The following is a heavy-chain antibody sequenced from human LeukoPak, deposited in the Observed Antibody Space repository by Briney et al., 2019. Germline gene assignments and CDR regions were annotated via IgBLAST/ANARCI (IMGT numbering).Heavy chain of an antibody. J-gene: IGHJ4*02. V-gene: IGHV3-30-3*01. CDR2: ISYDGSNK. Sequence: PGGSLRLSCAASGFTFSSYAMHWVRQAPGKGREWVAVISYDGSNKYYADSVKGRFTISRDNSKNTLYLQMNSLRAEDTAVYYCAKAPTSKWELLPDFDYWGQGTLVTVSS. D-gene: IGHD1-26*01. CDR1: GFTFSSYA. CDR3: AKAPTSKWELLPDFDY.